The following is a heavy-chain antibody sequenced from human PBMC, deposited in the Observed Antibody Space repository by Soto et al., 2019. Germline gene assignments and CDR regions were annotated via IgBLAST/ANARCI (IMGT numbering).Heavy chain of an antibody. V-gene: IGHV1-8*01. CDR1: GYTFTSYD. CDR3: ARERSAAGTGWFDP. CDR2: MNPNSGNT. Sequence: QVQLVQSGAEVKKPGASVKVSCKASGYTFTSYDINWVRQATGQGLEWMGWMNPNSGNTGYAQKFHGTVTMTRNTSISTASMELSSLRSEDTAVYFCARERSAAGTGWFDPWGQGTLVTVSS. D-gene: IGHD6-13*01. J-gene: IGHJ5*02.